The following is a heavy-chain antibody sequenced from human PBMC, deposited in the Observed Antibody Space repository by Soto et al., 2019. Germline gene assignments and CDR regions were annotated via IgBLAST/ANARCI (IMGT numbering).Heavy chain of an antibody. V-gene: IGHV3-48*01. Sequence: CVRKAPGKGLEYVSFISIDGSRTHYADSVKGRFTISRDNAKNSLYLQMNSLRAEDTAVYYCARVVISGSYLDYWGQGTLVTVSS. CDR2: ISIDGSRT. CDR3: ARVVISGSYLDY. D-gene: IGHD1-26*01. J-gene: IGHJ4*02.